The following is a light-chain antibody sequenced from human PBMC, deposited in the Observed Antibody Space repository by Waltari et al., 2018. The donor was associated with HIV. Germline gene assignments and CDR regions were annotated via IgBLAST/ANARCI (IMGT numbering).Light chain of an antibody. CDR2: LAS. CDR3: LQSLHTPRFS. CDR1: QSLLHSNGNNY. Sequence: DIVLTQSPLYLPVTPGESASISCRASQSLLHSNGNNYLDWYVQKPGQSPQLLIYLASHRASGVPERFSGRASGANFTMKISRVEAADVGTYYCLQSLHTPRFSFGPGTKVDI. J-gene: IGKJ3*01. V-gene: IGKV2-28*01.